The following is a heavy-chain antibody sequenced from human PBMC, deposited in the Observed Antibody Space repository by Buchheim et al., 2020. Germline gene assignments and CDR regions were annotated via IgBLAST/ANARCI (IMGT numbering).Heavy chain of an antibody. CDR2: ISGSGGST. Sequence: EVQLLESGGGLVQPGGSLRLSCVASGFTFSSYAMSWVRQAPGKGLEWVLAISGSGGSTYYADSVKGRFTISRDNSKNTLYLQMNSLRAEDTAVYYCAKGDYGDYVAYYYYGMDVWGQGTT. J-gene: IGHJ6*02. D-gene: IGHD4-17*01. CDR3: AKGDYGDYVAYYYYGMDV. CDR1: GFTFSSYA. V-gene: IGHV3-23*01.